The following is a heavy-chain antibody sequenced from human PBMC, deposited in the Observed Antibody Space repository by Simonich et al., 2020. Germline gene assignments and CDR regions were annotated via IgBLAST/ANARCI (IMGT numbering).Heavy chain of an antibody. V-gene: IGHV3-21*01. D-gene: IGHD1-1*01. CDR2: ISSSSSYI. CDR3: ARANERDY. CDR1: GFTFSSYS. Sequence: EVQLVESGGGLVKPGGSLRLSCAASGFTFSSYSMNWVRQAPGKGLDGVSSISSSSSYIYYADSVKGRFTIARDNAKNSLYLQMNSLRAEDTAVYYCARANERDYWGQGTLVTVSS. J-gene: IGHJ4*02.